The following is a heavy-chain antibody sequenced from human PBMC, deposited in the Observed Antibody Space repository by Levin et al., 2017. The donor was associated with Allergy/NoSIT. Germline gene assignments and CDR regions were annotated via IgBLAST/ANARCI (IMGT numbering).Heavy chain of an antibody. J-gene: IGHJ4*02. CDR1: GYTFTSYG. CDR2: ISPYNDDP. V-gene: IGHV1-18*01. D-gene: IGHD3-22*01. CDR3: ARDMGRVVAAPLDY. Sequence: GESLKISCKASGYTFTSYGISWVRQAPGQGLEWMGWISPYNDDPNYAQKFQGSVTLNTDTFTSKAYMELRSLRADHTAVYYCARDMGRVVAAPLDYWGQGTLVTVSS.